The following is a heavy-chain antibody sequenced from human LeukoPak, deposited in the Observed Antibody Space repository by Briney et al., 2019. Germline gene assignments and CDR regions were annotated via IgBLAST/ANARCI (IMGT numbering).Heavy chain of an antibody. D-gene: IGHD4-23*01. J-gene: IGHJ4*02. CDR3: ARDTAVGGFDY. CDR2: IYHSGST. Sequence: PSETLSLTCAVSGGSISSGGYSWSWIRQPPGKGLEWIGYIYHSGSTYYNPSLKSRVTISVDRSKNQFSLKLSSVTAADTAVYYCARDTAVGGFDYWGQGTLVTVSS. CDR1: GGSISSGGYS. V-gene: IGHV4-30-2*01.